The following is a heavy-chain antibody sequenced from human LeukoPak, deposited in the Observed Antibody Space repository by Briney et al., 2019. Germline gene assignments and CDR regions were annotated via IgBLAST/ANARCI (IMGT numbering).Heavy chain of an antibody. J-gene: IGHJ5*02. CDR2: IYPGDSDT. CDR1: GYSFTSYW. CDR3: ARLTYYYDSSGPPISNWFDP. D-gene: IGHD3-22*01. V-gene: IGHV5-51*01. Sequence: GESLKISCKGSGYSFTSYWIGWVRQMPGKGLEWMGIIYPGDSDTRYSPSFPGQVTISADKSISTAYLQWSSLKASDTAMYYCARLTYYYDSSGPPISNWFDPWGQGTLVTVSS.